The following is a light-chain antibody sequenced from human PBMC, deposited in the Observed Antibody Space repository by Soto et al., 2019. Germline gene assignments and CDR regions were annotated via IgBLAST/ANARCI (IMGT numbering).Light chain of an antibody. J-gene: IGLJ2*01. V-gene: IGLV2-8*01. CDR2: EIS. CDR1: SSDVGGYNY. CDR3: YSYAGRTVV. Sequence: QSVLTQPPSASGSPGQSVTISFSGTSSDVGGYNYVSWYQQHPGKAPKLMIYEISKRPSGVPDRFSGSKSGNTASLTVSGLQAEDEADYYCYSYAGRTVVFGGGTKLTVL.